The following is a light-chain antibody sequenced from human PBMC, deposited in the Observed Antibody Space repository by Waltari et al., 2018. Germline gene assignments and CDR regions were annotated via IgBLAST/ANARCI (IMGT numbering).Light chain of an antibody. CDR1: QSIATN. CDR2: DAS. CDR3: QQYNRWPPIT. V-gene: IGKV3-15*01. Sequence: EVVMTQSPDTLSVSLGGRATLSCRASQSIATNLAWYQQRRGQAPRLLIFDASTRATSISGRFSGSGSGTEFTLTISSLQSDDSAVYYCQQYNRWPPITFGQGTRLEIK. J-gene: IGKJ5*01.